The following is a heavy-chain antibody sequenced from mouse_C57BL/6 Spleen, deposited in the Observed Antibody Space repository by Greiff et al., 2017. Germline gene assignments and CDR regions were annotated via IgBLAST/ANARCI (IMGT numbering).Heavy chain of an antibody. Sequence: EVQLVESGGGLVKPGGSLKLSCAASGFTFSSYAMSWVRQTPEKRLEWVATISDGGSYTYYTDNVKGRFTISRDNAKNNLYLQMSHLKSEDTAMYYCARDSALFGYWGQGTTLTVSS. V-gene: IGHV5-4*01. CDR2: ISDGGSYT. D-gene: IGHD6-1*01. CDR3: ARDSALFGY. J-gene: IGHJ2*01. CDR1: GFTFSSYA.